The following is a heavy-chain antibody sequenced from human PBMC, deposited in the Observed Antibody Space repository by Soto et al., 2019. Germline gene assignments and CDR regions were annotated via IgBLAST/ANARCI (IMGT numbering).Heavy chain of an antibody. CDR1: GGSISSGDYY. CDR2: VYYSGST. CDR3: ARAGIAASVHYYYGMDV. Sequence: QVQLQESGPGLVKPSQTLSLTCTVSGGSISSGDYYWSWIRQPPGKGLEWIGYVYYSGSTYYNPSLTSRVTISVDTSNNQFSLKLSSVTAADTAVYYCARAGIAASVHYYYGMDVWGQGTTVTVSS. J-gene: IGHJ6*02. D-gene: IGHD6-13*01. V-gene: IGHV4-30-4*01.